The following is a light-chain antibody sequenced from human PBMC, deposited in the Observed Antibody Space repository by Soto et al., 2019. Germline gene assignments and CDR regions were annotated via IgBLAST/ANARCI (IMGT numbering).Light chain of an antibody. CDR2: EVS. V-gene: IGLV2-23*02. J-gene: IGLJ1*01. Sequence: LTQPASVSGSPGQSITISCTGTSGDVGSYNLVSWYQQHPGKAPKLMIYEVSKRPSGVSNRFSGSKSGNTASLTISGLQAEDEADYYCCSYAGSSTSYVFGTGTKVTV. CDR3: CSYAGSSTSYV. CDR1: SGDVGSYNL.